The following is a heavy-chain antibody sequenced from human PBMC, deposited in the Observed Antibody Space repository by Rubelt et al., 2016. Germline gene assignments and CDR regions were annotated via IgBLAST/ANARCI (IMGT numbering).Heavy chain of an antibody. CDR3: AKSYDGIDY. CDR1: GGSICSSSYY. CDR2: INHSGDT. V-gene: IGHV4-39*07. Sequence: QLQLQESGPGLVKPSETLSLTCTVSGGSICSSSYYWGWIRQPPGKGLEWIGEINHSGDTHYNPSLKSRVTRSVDTSKNQFSLKLSSVTAADTAVYYCAKSYDGIDYWGQGTLVTVSS. J-gene: IGHJ4*02. D-gene: IGHD3-22*01.